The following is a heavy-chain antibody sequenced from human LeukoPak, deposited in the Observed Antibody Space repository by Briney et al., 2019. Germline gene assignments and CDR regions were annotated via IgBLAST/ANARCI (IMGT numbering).Heavy chain of an antibody. CDR2: ISGSGGST. V-gene: IGHV3-23*01. J-gene: IGHJ4*02. CDR1: GFTFSSYA. Sequence: PGGSLRLSCAASGFTFSSYAMSWVRQAPGKGLEWVSAISGSGGSTYYADSVKGRFTISRDNSKNALYLQMNSLRAEDTAVYYCAKDDDDERWLPLNYWGQGTLVTVSS. CDR3: AKDDDDERWLPLNY. D-gene: IGHD4-17*01.